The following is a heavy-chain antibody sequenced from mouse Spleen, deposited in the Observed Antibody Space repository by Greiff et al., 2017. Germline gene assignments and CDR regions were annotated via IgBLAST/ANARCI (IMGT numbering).Heavy chain of an antibody. J-gene: IGHJ4*01. Sequence: VQLKQSGPELVKPGASVKISCKASGYSFTGYYMNWVKQSPEKSLEWIGEINPSTGGTTYNQKFKAKATLTVDKSSSTAYMQLKSLTSEDSAVYYCARWGYDYAMDYWGQGTSVTVSS. D-gene: IGHD3-1*01. CDR3: ARWGYDYAMDY. CDR1: GYSFTGYY. V-gene: IGHV1-42*01. CDR2: INPSTGGT.